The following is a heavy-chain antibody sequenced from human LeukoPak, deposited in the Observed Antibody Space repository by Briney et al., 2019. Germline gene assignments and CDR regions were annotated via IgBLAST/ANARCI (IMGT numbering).Heavy chain of an antibody. Sequence: GGSLRLSCAGSGFTFSTYWLSWVRQAPGKGLEWVANIKEDGSGKYYVDSVKGRFTISRDNAKNSLYLQMNSLRAEDTAVYYCARQGTSHFDYWGQGTLVTVSS. CDR3: ARQGTSHFDY. CDR2: IKEDGSGK. V-gene: IGHV3-7*01. J-gene: IGHJ4*02. CDR1: GFTFSTYW.